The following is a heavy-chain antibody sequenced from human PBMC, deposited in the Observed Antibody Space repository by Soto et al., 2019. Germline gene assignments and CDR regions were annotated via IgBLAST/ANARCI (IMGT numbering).Heavy chain of an antibody. V-gene: IGHV3-21*01. CDR2: ISSSSSYI. J-gene: IGHJ6*02. D-gene: IGHD4-17*01. CDR1: GFTFSSYS. Sequence: GGSLRLSCAASGFTFSSYSMNWVRQAPGKGLEWVSSISSSSSYIYYADSVKGRFTISRDNSKNSLYLQMNSLRAEDMALYYCARPLATTVTTHGMDVWGQGTTVTVSS. CDR3: ARPLATTVTTHGMDV.